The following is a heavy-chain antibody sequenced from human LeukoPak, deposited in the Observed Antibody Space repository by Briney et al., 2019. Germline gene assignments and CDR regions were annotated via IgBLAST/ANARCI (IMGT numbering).Heavy chain of an antibody. CDR2: IYYSGST. J-gene: IGHJ6*03. V-gene: IGHV4-59*01. D-gene: IGHD5-12*01. CDR1: GGSISSYY. Sequence: SETLSLTCTVSGGSISSYYWSWIRQPPGKGLEWIGYIYYSGSTNYNPSLKSRVTISVDTSKNQFSLKLSSVTAADTAVYYCAAGYSGYDPQRGPSYYYYMDVWGKGTTVTVSS. CDR3: AAGYSGYDPQRGPSYYYYMDV.